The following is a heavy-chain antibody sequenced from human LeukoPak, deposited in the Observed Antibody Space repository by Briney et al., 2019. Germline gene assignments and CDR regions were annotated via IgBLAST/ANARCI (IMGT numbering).Heavy chain of an antibody. D-gene: IGHD6-13*01. CDR2: INPNSGGT. V-gene: IGHV1-2*02. CDR3: ARIPFSPYSSSWPYAFDI. Sequence: ASVKVSCKASGYTFTGYYMHWVRQAPGQGLEWMGWINPNSGGTNYAQKFQGRVTMTRDTSISTAYMELSRLRSDDTAVYYCARIPFSPYSSSWPYAFDIWGQGTMVTVSS. J-gene: IGHJ3*02. CDR1: GYTFTGYY.